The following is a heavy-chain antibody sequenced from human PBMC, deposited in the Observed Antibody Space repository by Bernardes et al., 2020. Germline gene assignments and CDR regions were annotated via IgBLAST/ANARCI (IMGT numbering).Heavy chain of an antibody. V-gene: IGHV3-23*01. J-gene: IGHJ6*03. CDR2: ISGSGGST. Sequence: GGSLRLSCAASGFTFSSYAMSWVRQAPGKGLEWVSAISGSGGSTYYADSVKGRFTISRDNSKNTLYLQMNSLRAEDTAVYYCAKVVSPHYDFWSGYYPYFYYYYYMDVWGKGTTVTVSS. D-gene: IGHD3-3*01. CDR1: GFTFSSYA. CDR3: AKVVSPHYDFWSGYYPYFYYYYYMDV.